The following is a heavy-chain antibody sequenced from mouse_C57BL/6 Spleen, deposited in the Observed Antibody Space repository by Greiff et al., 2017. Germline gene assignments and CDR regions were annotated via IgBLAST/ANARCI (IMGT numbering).Heavy chain of an antibody. V-gene: IGHV1-55*01. CDR3: ARTGAFTTVVATDAMDY. D-gene: IGHD1-1*01. Sequence: VQLQQPGAELVKPGASVKMSCKASGYTFTSYWITWVKQRPGQGLEWIGDIYPGSGSTNYNEKFKSKATLTVDKSSSTAYMQLSSLTSEDSAVYYCARTGAFTTVVATDAMDYWGQGTSVTVSS. CDR1: GYTFTSYW. J-gene: IGHJ4*01. CDR2: IYPGSGST.